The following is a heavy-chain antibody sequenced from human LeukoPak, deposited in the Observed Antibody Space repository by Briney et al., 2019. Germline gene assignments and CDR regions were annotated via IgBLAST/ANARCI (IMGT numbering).Heavy chain of an antibody. CDR3: TTLEGTYLGY. D-gene: IGHD1/OR15-1a*01. CDR2: IKSKTDGWTT. V-gene: IGHV3-15*01. J-gene: IGHJ4*02. Sequence: GGSPRLSCAASGFTFSNAWMSWVRQAPGKGPEWVGRIKSKTDGWTTDYAAPRKGRFTISRDDSKHMPSLQMNRQQTDDQAVHYCTTLEGTYLGYWGQGTLVSVS. CDR1: GFTFSNAW.